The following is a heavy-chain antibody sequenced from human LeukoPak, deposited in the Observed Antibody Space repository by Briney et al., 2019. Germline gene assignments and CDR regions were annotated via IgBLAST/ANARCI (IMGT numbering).Heavy chain of an antibody. D-gene: IGHD3-22*01. CDR2: IYPDDSNT. CDR3: ARNGRYDSSGYYDFDY. V-gene: IGHV5-51*01. CDR1: GYNFPIYW. Sequence: GESLKISCQGSGYNFPIYWIGWVRQMPGQGLEWMGIIYPDDSNTIYGPSFQGQVTISADKSINTAYLEWSSLKASDTAMYYCARNGRYDSSGYYDFDYWGQGTLVTVSS. J-gene: IGHJ4*02.